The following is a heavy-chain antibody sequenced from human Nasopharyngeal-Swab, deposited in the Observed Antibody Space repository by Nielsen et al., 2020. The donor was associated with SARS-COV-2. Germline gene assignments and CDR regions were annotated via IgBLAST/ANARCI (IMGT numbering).Heavy chain of an antibody. V-gene: IGHV4-34*01. J-gene: IGHJ4*02. Sequence: RQAPGKGLEWIGEINHSGSTNCNPSLKSRVTISVDTSKNQFSLKLSSATAADTAVYYCAREYCSGGSCYIHYFDYWGQGTLVTVSS. CDR2: INHSGST. D-gene: IGHD2-15*01. CDR3: AREYCSGGSCYIHYFDY.